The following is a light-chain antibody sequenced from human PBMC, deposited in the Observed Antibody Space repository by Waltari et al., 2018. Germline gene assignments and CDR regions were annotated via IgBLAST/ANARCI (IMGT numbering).Light chain of an antibody. Sequence: DIQMTQSPSALSTSVGDRVTITCRASQSIGSWLAWYQQKPGKAPKLLIYKASTLESGVPSRFSGSGSGTEFTLTISSLQPDDFASYYCQYYSTSYRTFGQGTKVEIK. CDR2: KAS. CDR1: QSIGSW. V-gene: IGKV1-5*03. CDR3: QYYSTSYRT. J-gene: IGKJ1*01.